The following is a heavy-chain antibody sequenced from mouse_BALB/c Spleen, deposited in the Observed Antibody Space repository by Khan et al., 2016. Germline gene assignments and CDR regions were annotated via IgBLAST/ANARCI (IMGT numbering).Heavy chain of an antibody. Sequence: QVRLQQSGAELMKPGASVKISCKATGYTFSSYWIEWVKQRPGHGLEWIGEILPGSGSTNYNEKFKGKATFTADTSSNTAYMQVSSLTSEDAAVYYCARRENAMDYWGQGTSVTVSA. CDR2: ILPGSGST. J-gene: IGHJ4*01. CDR3: ARRENAMDY. V-gene: IGHV1-9*01. CDR1: GYTFSSYW.